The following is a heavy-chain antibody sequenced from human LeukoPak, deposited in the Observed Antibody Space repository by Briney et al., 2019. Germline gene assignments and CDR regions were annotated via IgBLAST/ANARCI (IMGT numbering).Heavy chain of an antibody. D-gene: IGHD3-3*01. J-gene: IGHJ6*03. CDR2: INHSGST. Sequence: SETLSLTCAVYGGSFSGYYWSWIRQPPGKGLEWIGEINHSGSTNYNPSLKSRVTISVDTSKNQFSLKLSSVTAADTAVYYCARFLRFSPYYYMDVWGKGTTVTVSS. V-gene: IGHV4-34*01. CDR1: GGSFSGYY. CDR3: ARFLRFSPYYYMDV.